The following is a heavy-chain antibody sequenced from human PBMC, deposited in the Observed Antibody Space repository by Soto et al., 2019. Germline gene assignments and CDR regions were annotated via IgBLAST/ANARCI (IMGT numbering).Heavy chain of an antibody. J-gene: IGHJ4*02. Sequence: PGESLKISCKASGFTFSSYSLGWVRHMPGKGLQWMGNIFSSDSSAKYSPSFVGQVTISVDRSINTAYLQWCSLKASDTAIYYCGTWRGSSWFDYWGPGTLVTVSS. CDR2: IFSSDSSA. V-gene: IGHV5-51*01. D-gene: IGHD2-2*01. CDR1: GFTFSSYS. CDR3: GTWRGSSWFDY.